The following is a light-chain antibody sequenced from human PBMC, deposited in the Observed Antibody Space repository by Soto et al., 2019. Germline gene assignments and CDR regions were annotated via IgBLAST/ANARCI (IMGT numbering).Light chain of an antibody. V-gene: IGKV3-20*01. CDR3: QQYGSSPRYT. J-gene: IGKJ2*01. CDR1: QSVSSSY. CDR2: GAS. Sequence: EIVLTQSPGTLSLSPGERATLSCRASQSVSSSYLAWYQQKPGQAPRLLIYGASSRATGFPDRFSGSGSGTHFTLTISRLEPEDFAVYYCQQYGSSPRYTFGQGTKLEIK.